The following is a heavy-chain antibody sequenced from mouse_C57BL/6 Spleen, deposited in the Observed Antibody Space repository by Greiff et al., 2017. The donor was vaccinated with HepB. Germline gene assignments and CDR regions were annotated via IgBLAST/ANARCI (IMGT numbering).Heavy chain of an antibody. CDR1: GYAFSSSW. D-gene: IGHD1-1*01. Sequence: QVQLQQSGPELVKPGASVKISCKASGYAFSSSWMNWVKQRPGKGLEWIGRIYPGDGDTNYNGKFKGKATLTADKSSSTAYMQLSSLTSEDSAVYFCTRSLITTVVEEGFAYWGQGTLVTVSA. J-gene: IGHJ3*01. CDR3: TRSLITTVVEEGFAY. V-gene: IGHV1-82*01. CDR2: IYPGDGDT.